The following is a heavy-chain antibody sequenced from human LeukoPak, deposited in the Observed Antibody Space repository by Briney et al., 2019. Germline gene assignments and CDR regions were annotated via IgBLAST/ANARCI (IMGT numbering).Heavy chain of an antibody. J-gene: IGHJ5*02. D-gene: IGHD3-10*01. V-gene: IGHV3-66*01. CDR1: GFNVISNY. Sequence: GESLRLSCAASGFNVISNYMSWVRQAPGKRLEWVSVIYSGGSTYYAASVKGRFTISRDRTKNMLYLQMNNLRAEDTATYYCAIIHSYGHAWGQGTLVTVSS. CDR2: IYSGGST. CDR3: AIIHSYGHA.